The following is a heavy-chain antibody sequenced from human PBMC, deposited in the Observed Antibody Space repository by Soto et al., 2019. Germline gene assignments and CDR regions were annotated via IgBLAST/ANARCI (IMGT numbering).Heavy chain of an antibody. Sequence: QVQLVQSGAEVKKPGASVKVSCKASGYTFTNFGISWVRQAPGQGLEWMGWISAYNGNTNYAQNCQGRVTMSTDTSMRTTYMELRRLRSDDTAVYYCASGGTPIAYWGQGTLVTVSS. J-gene: IGHJ4*02. V-gene: IGHV1-18*01. CDR2: ISAYNGNT. D-gene: IGHD3-16*01. CDR1: GYTFTNFG. CDR3: ASGGTPIAY.